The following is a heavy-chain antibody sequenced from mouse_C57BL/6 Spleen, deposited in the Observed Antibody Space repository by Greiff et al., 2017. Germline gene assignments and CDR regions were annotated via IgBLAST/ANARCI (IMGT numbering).Heavy chain of an antibody. Sequence: VQLQQSGAELVKPGASVTLSCTASGFNIKDYYMHWVKQRTEQGLGWIGRIDPEDGETKYAPKFQGKATITADPSSNTAYLQLSSLTSEDTAVYYCAPYDYDVGYFDVWGTGTTVTVSS. J-gene: IGHJ1*03. V-gene: IGHV14-2*01. D-gene: IGHD2-4*01. CDR1: GFNIKDYY. CDR3: APYDYDVGYFDV. CDR2: IDPEDGET.